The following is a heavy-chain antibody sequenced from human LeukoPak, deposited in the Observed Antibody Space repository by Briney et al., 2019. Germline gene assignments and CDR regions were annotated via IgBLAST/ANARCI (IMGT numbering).Heavy chain of an antibody. CDR1: GYTFTSYG. Sequence: ASVKVSCKASGYTFTSYGISWVRQAPGQGLEWMGWISAYNGNTNYAQKLQGRVTMTTDTSTSTAYMELSSLRSEDTAVYYCARGPPYDSSVNYFDYWGQGTLVTVSS. CDR2: ISAYNGNT. CDR3: ARGPPYDSSVNYFDY. V-gene: IGHV1-18*01. D-gene: IGHD3-22*01. J-gene: IGHJ4*02.